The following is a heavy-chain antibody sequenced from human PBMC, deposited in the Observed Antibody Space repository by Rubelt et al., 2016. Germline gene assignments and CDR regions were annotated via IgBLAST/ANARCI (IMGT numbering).Heavy chain of an antibody. CDR2: IYYSGST. D-gene: IGHD4/OR15-4a*01. J-gene: IGHJ4*02. Sequence: QVQLQESGPGLVKPSETLSLTCTVSGGSISTYYWSWIRQPPGKGLEWIGSIYYSGSTYYNPSLKSRVTMSVDTSKNQFSLKLSLVTAADPAVYYCARQGDHTNYHYLDYWGQGTLVTVSS. CDR1: GGSISTYY. CDR3: ARQGDHTNYHYLDY. V-gene: IGHV4-59*04.